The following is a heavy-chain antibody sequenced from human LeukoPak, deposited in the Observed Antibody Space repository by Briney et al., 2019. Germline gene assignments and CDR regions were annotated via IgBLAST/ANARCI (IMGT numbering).Heavy chain of an antibody. J-gene: IGHJ6*02. CDR1: GLTVGINY. CDR3: ARDRYRSGCMDV. D-gene: IGHD6-19*01. CDR2: MYADGST. V-gene: IGHV3-53*01. Sequence: QSGGSLRRSCAASGLTVGINYMSWVRQAPGKGLEWVSFMYADGSTDYADSVQGRFTISRDNSKNTLYLQMNTLRAEDTAIYYCARDRYRSGCMDVWGQGTTVTVS.